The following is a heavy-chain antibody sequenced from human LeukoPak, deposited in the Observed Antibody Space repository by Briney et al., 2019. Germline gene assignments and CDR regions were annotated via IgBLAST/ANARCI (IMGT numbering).Heavy chain of an antibody. CDR3: ARRELEGFDP. CDR1: GGSFSGYY. D-gene: IGHD1-1*01. J-gene: IGHJ5*02. CDR2: INHSGST. V-gene: IGHV4-34*01. Sequence: SETLSLTCAVYGGSFSGYYWSWIRQPPGKGLEWIGEINHSGSTNYNPSLKSRVTISVDTSKNQFSLKLSSVTAADTAVYYCARRELEGFDPWGQGTLVTVSS.